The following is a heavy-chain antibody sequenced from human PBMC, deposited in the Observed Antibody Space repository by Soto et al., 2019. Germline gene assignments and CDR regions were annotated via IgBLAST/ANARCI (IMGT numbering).Heavy chain of an antibody. D-gene: IGHD6-13*01. CDR1: GGSITSSDYY. Sequence: LQLQESGPGLVKPSETLSLTCTVSGGSITSSDYYWAWVRQPPGKGLEWIGSIYYSGATYYHPSLTSRITISVDTSRAQFSLELRSVTAADTAVYYCARLDIAVAGHRWFDPWGQGILVTVSS. CDR3: ARLDIAVAGHRWFDP. J-gene: IGHJ5*02. CDR2: IYYSGAT. V-gene: IGHV4-39*01.